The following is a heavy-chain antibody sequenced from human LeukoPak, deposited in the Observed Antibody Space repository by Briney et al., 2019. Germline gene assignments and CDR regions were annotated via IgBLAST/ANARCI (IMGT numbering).Heavy chain of an antibody. J-gene: IGHJ4*02. D-gene: IGHD3-10*01. V-gene: IGHV4-31*03. Sequence: SQTLSLTCTVSGDSISSGGYYWSWIRQHPGKGLEWIGYIYYSGSTYYNPSLKSRVTISVDTSKNQFTLKLSSVTAADTAVYYCARFDITMVRGVDYWGQGTLVTVSS. CDR1: GDSISSGGYY. CDR3: ARFDITMVRGVDY. CDR2: IYYSGST.